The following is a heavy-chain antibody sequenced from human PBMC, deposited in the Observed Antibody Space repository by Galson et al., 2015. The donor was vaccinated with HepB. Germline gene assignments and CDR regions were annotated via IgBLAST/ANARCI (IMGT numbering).Heavy chain of an antibody. CDR2: ISAYNGNT. CDR3: ARGLKGLAMPTTYWYFDL. V-gene: IGHV1-18*01. D-gene: IGHD2/OR15-2a*01. Sequence: SVKVSCKASGYTFTSYGISWVRQAPGQGLEWMGWISAYNGNTNYAQKLQGRVTMTTDTSTSTAYMELRSLRSDDTAVYYCARGLKGLAMPTTYWYFDLWGRGTLVTVSS. CDR1: GYTFTSYG. J-gene: IGHJ2*01.